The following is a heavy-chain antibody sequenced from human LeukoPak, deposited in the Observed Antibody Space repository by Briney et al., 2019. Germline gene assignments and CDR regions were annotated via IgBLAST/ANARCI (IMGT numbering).Heavy chain of an antibody. CDR3: ARETAAAGTGPFDY. Sequence: ASVKVSCKASGYTFTGYYMHWVRQAPGQGLEWMGWINPNSGGTNYAQKFQGRVTMTRDTSISTAYMELSRLRSDDTAVYYCARETAAAGTGPFDYWGQGTLVTVSS. V-gene: IGHV1-2*02. J-gene: IGHJ4*02. CDR2: INPNSGGT. D-gene: IGHD6-13*01. CDR1: GYTFTGYY.